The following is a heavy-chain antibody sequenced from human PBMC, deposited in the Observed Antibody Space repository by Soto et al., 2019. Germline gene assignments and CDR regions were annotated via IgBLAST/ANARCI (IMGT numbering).Heavy chain of an antibody. CDR1: GFTFSSYG. CDR2: IWYDGSNK. J-gene: IGHJ4*02. D-gene: IGHD3-3*01. CDR3: ASEGRDDFWSNYYFDY. Sequence: QVQLVESGGGVVQPGRSLRLSCAASGFTFSSYGMHWVRQAPGKGLEWVAVIWYDGSNKYYADSVKGRFTISRDNSKNTLYLQMNSLRAEDTAVYYCASEGRDDFWSNYYFDYWGQGTLVTVSS. V-gene: IGHV3-33*01.